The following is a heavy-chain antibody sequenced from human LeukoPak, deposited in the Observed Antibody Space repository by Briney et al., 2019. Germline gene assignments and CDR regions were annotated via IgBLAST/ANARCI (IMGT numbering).Heavy chain of an antibody. D-gene: IGHD1-26*01. CDR3: AGGIVGVHAY. V-gene: IGHV4-38-2*01. Sequence: PSETLSLTCGASDFSISSAYYWGWIRQPPGKGLEWIGRFYHGGDTYYNPSLKSRVTILVDTPKNQFSLKLRSVTAADTAVYYCAGGIVGVHAYWGQGILVTVSS. CDR2: FYHGGDT. CDR1: DFSISSAYY. J-gene: IGHJ4*02.